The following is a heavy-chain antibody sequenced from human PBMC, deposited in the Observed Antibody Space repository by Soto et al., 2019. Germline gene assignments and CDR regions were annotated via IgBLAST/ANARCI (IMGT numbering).Heavy chain of an antibody. CDR1: GGSINSGDYY. D-gene: IGHD3-22*01. CDR2: IYYSGST. CDR3: ATVPTYYYDRSGYANAFDM. Sequence: PSETLSLTCTVSGGSINSGDYYWSWIRQRPGKGLEWIGYIYYSGSTYHNPSLKSRINISVDTSKNQFSLKLSSVTAADTAVYYCATVPTYYYDRSGYANAFDMWGQGTMVTVSS. V-gene: IGHV4-30-4*01. J-gene: IGHJ3*02.